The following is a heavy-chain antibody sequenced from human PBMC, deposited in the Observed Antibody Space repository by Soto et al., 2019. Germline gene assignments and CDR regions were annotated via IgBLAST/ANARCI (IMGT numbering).Heavy chain of an antibody. CDR2: IYRTGST. Sequence: PSETLSLTCAVSGGSFTSNNWWTWVRQPPGQGLEWIGEIYRTGSTNYSPSLKSRVTISLDESENQFSLKVTSLTAADTAVYYCASRDPGTSVDYWGQGTLVTVSS. V-gene: IGHV4-4*02. D-gene: IGHD1-7*01. J-gene: IGHJ4*02. CDR3: ASRDPGTSVDY. CDR1: GGSFTSNNW.